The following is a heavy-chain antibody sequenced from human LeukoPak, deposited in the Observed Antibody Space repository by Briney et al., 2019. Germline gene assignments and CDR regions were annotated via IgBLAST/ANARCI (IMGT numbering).Heavy chain of an antibody. CDR1: GCTFSNYA. D-gene: IGHD3-10*01. Sequence: PGGSLRLSCGASGCTFSNYAMHWVRQAPGKGLEWVAVISYDGSNKYYADSVKGRSTISRDNSKNTLYLQMNSLRAEDTAVYYCARGGPGGRRITMVRGVNPRYYYGMDVWGQGTTVTVSS. CDR3: ARGGPGGRRITMVRGVNPRYYYGMDV. CDR2: ISYDGSNK. J-gene: IGHJ6*02. V-gene: IGHV3-30-3*01.